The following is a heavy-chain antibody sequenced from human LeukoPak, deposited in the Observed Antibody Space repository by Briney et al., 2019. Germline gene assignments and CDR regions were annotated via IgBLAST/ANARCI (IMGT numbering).Heavy chain of an antibody. V-gene: IGHV3-7*04. CDR1: GFTFSGFW. CDR2: IKYDGCDK. D-gene: IGHD5-24*01. J-gene: IGHJ4*02. Sequence: HPGVSLRLFCAASGFTFSGFWMSWVRQAPTKGLEWVANIKYDGCDKPDAASMKGRFTVSRDNANNSLYLQINSLRAEDPAVYYCVRGGGSFDSWGQGTLVTVSS. CDR3: VRGGGSFDS.